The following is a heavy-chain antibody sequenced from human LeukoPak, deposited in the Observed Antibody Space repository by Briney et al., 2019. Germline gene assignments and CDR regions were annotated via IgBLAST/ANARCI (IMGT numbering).Heavy chain of an antibody. J-gene: IGHJ4*02. Sequence: ASVKVSCKASGYTFTGYYMHWVRQAPGQGLEWMGWINPNGGGTNYAQKFQGRVTMTRDTSISTAYMELSRLRSDDTAVYYCARDLTMVRGVIDYWGQGTLVTVSS. CDR3: ARDLTMVRGVIDY. CDR1: GYTFTGYY. V-gene: IGHV1-2*02. D-gene: IGHD3-10*01. CDR2: INPNGGGT.